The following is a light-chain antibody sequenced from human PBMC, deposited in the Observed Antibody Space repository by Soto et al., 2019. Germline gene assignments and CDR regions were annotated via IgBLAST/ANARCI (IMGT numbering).Light chain of an antibody. J-gene: IGKJ2*01. CDR1: QSVNSN. Sequence: EIVMTQSPATLSVSPGERATLSCRASQSVNSNLAWYQQKPGQAPSLLIYGASTRATCVPARFSGSGSGTEFTLAISSLQSEDVAVYYCQQYNNWPPYTFGQGTKLEIK. CDR3: QQYNNWPPYT. CDR2: GAS. V-gene: IGKV3-15*01.